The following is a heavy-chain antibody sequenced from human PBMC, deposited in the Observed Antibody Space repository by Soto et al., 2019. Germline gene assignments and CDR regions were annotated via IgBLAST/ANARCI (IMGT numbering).Heavy chain of an antibody. CDR1: GGSISSYY. V-gene: IGHV4-59*08. CDR3: ARHRRYYDILTGSYNWFDP. Sequence: SETLSLTCTVSGGSISSYYWSWIRQPPGKGLEWIGYIYYSGSTNYNPSLKSRVTISVDTSKNQFSLKLSSVTAADTAVYYCARHRRYYDILTGSYNWFDPWGQGTLVTVSS. J-gene: IGHJ5*02. D-gene: IGHD3-9*01. CDR2: IYYSGST.